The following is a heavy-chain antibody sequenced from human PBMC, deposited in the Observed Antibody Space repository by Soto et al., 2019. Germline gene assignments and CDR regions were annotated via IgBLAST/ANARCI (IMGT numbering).Heavy chain of an antibody. CDR3: AKGMMWFFGSGLGLSRLDY. CDR1: EFTFSNYG. V-gene: IGHV3-23*01. J-gene: IGHJ4*02. Sequence: EVQLLESGGGLVRPGGSLRLSCAASEFTFSNYGMSWVRQAPGRGLEWVSIISGGGDTTYYADSVKGRFTIPRDNSKNTLYLQMNSLRAEDTAVYYCAKGMMWFFGSGLGLSRLDYWGQGTLVTVSS. CDR2: ISGGGDTT. D-gene: IGHD3-10*01.